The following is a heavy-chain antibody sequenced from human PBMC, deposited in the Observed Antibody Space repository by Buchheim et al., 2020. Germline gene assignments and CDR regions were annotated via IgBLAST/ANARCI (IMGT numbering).Heavy chain of an antibody. CDR2: ISYDGSNK. CDR3: AKDGALEVVVPAAIGRGYYYYGMDV. D-gene: IGHD2-2*02. Sequence: QVQLVESGGGVVQPGRSLRLSCAASGFTFSSYGMHWVRQAPGKGLEWVAVISYDGSNKYYADSVKGRFTISRDNSKNTLYLQVNSLRAEDTAVYYCAKDGALEVVVPAAIGRGYYYYGMDVWGQGTT. V-gene: IGHV3-30*18. CDR1: GFTFSSYG. J-gene: IGHJ6*02.